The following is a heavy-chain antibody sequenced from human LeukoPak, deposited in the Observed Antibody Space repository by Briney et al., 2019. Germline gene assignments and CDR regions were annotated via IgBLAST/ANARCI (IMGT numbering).Heavy chain of an antibody. J-gene: IGHJ4*02. CDR1: GYTFTSYD. CDR3: ARVPLRTYYDFWSGSVAAGDH. Sequence: ASVKVSCKASGYTFTSYDFNWVRQAAGQRPEWMGWMSPNSGDTGYAQKFQDRVTMTRNTSISTAYMELSSLRSEDTAVYYCARVPLRTYYDFWSGSVAAGDHWGQGTLVTVSS. D-gene: IGHD3-3*01. V-gene: IGHV1-8*01. CDR2: MSPNSGDT.